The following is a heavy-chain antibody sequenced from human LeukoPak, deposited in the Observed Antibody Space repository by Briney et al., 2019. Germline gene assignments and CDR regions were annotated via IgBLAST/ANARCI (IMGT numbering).Heavy chain of an antibody. J-gene: IGHJ4*02. D-gene: IGHD2-2*01. CDR2: INHSGST. Sequence: SETLSLTCAVYGGSFSGYYWSWIRLPPGKGLEWIGEINHSGSTDYNPSLKSRVTISVDTSKNQFSLKLSSVTAADTAVYYCARRCSSTSCYRSWLGERRYYFDYWGQGTLVTVSS. CDR1: GGSFSGYY. V-gene: IGHV4-34*01. CDR3: ARRCSSTSCYRSWLGERRYYFDY.